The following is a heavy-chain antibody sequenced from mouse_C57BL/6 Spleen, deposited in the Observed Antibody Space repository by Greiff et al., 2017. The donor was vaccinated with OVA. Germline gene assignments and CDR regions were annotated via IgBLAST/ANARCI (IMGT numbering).Heavy chain of an antibody. CDR3: ARGAPPYYFDY. CDR2: ISYSGST. J-gene: IGHJ2*01. V-gene: IGHV3-1*01. Sequence: DVQLQESGPGMVKPSQSLSLTCTVTGYSITSGYDWHWIRHFPGNKLEWMGYISYSGSTNYNPSLKSRISITHDTSKNHFFLKLNSVTTEDTATYYCARGAPPYYFDYWGQGTTLTVSS. CDR1: GYSITSGYD.